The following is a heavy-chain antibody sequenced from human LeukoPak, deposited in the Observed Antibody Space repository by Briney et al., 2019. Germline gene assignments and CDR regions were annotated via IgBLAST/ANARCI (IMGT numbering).Heavy chain of an antibody. Sequence: ASVKVSCKASGYTFTDYYIHWVRQAPGQGLEWMGRINPNSGGTDYAQKFQGRVTMTRDTSISTAYMELSRLRSDDTAVYYCARASHGSNSEFDYWGQGTLVTVSS. CDR2: INPNSGGT. V-gene: IGHV1-2*02. J-gene: IGHJ4*02. D-gene: IGHD4-23*01. CDR3: ARASHGSNSEFDY. CDR1: GYTFTDYY.